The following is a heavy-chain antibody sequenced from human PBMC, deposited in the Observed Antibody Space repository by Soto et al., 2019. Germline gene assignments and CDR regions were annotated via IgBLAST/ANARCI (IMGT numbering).Heavy chain of an antibody. CDR2: IYYSGST. CDR3: ASAFSDYYGSGSYYNVFFDY. D-gene: IGHD3-10*01. V-gene: IGHV4-30-4*01. CDR1: GGSISSGDYY. J-gene: IGHJ4*02. Sequence: SETLSLTCTVSGGSISSGDYYWSWIRQPPGKGLEWIGYIYYSGSTYYNPSLKSRVTMSVDTSKNQFSLKLSSVTAADTAVYYCASAFSDYYGSGSYYNVFFDYWGQGTLVTVSS.